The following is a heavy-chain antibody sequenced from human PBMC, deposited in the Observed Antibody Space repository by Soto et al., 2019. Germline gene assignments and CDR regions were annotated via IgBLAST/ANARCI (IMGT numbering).Heavy chain of an antibody. CDR2: ISYDGSNT. CDR1: GFSISDYG. CDR3: AKGAGDRLSLGMDV. V-gene: IGHV3-30*18. Sequence: QVQLVESGGGVVQPGWSLRLSCAASGFSISDYGMEWVRQAPGKGLEWVALISYDGSNTYYADSVKGRFTISRENSKDALFLQMTGLRREDTAVYYCAKGAGDRLSLGMDVWGQGTTGTVSS. D-gene: IGHD1-26*01. J-gene: IGHJ6*02.